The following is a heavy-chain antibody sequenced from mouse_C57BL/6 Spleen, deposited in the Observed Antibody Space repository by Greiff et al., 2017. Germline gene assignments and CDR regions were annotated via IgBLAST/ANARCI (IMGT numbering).Heavy chain of an antibody. J-gene: IGHJ1*03. CDR3: ARITTVEWYFEV. V-gene: IGHV14-2*01. CDR1: GFNIKDYY. D-gene: IGHD1-1*01. CDR2: IDPEDGET. Sequence: VQLQQSGAELVKPGASVKLSCTASGFNIKDYYMHWVKQRTGQGLEWIGRIDPEDGETKYAPQFQGKGTIAADTASNTAYLQLSSLASEDTAVYYCARITTVEWYFEVWSTGTTGTVSS.